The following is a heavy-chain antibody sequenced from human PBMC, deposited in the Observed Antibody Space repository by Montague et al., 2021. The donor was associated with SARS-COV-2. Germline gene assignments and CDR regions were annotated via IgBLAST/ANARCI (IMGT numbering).Heavy chain of an antibody. V-gene: IGHV4-39*01. Sequence: SETLSLTCTVSGGSISSSNYYWCWLRQPPGKGLEWIGSFYYSGSTYYTPSLKSRVTISVDTSKNQFSLKLSSVAAADTAVYYCATITLGYCTNGVCQPPDYWGQGTLVTVSS. CDR3: ATITLGYCTNGVCQPPDY. CDR1: GGSISSSNYY. CDR2: FYYSGST. D-gene: IGHD2-8*01. J-gene: IGHJ4*02.